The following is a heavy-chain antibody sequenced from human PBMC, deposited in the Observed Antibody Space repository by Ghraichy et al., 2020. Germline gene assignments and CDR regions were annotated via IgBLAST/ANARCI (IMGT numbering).Heavy chain of an antibody. CDR2: MFHSGST. J-gene: IGHJ3*02. CDR3: AREVAGALGDAFDI. V-gene: IGHV4-38-2*02. CDR1: NYSISSDFY. D-gene: IGHD7-27*01. Sequence: SETLSLTCTVSNYSISSDFYWGWIRQPPGKGLEWIGSMFHSGSTHYNPSLKSRVTISLDTSKNQFSLKLTSVTASDTAIYYCAREVAGALGDAFDIWGQGTLVTVSS.